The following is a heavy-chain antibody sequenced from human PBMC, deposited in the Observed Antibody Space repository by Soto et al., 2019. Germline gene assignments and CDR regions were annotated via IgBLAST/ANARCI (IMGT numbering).Heavy chain of an antibody. CDR1: GGSFSGYY. J-gene: IGHJ3*02. V-gene: IGHV4-34*01. Sequence: NPSETLSLTCAVYGGSFSGYYWSWIRQPPGKGLEWIGEINHSGSTNYNPSLKSRVTISVDTSKNQFSLKLSSVTAADTAVYYCSLWFGELLDDAFDIWGQGTMVTVSS. CDR2: INHSGST. CDR3: SLWFGELLDDAFDI. D-gene: IGHD3-10*01.